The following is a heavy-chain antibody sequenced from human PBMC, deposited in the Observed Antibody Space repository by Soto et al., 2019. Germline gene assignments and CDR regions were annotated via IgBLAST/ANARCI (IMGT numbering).Heavy chain of an antibody. J-gene: IGHJ6*02. Sequence: GASVKVSCKVSGYTLTELSMHWVRQAPGKGLEWMGGFDPEDGETIYAQKFQGRVTMTEDTSTDTAYMELSSLRSEDTAVYYCAPYPLLSEGGYYGMDVWRQGTTVTVSS. V-gene: IGHV1-24*01. D-gene: IGHD2-2*01. CDR3: APYPLLSEGGYYGMDV. CDR2: FDPEDGET. CDR1: GYTLTELS.